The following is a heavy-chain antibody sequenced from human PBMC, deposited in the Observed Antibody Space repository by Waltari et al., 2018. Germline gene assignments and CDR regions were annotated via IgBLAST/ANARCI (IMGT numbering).Heavy chain of an antibody. CDR2: ISSSSSYI. Sequence: EVQLVESGGGLVKPGGSLRLSCAASGFTFSSYSMHWVRQAPGKGLEWVSSISSSSSYIYYADSVKGRFTISRDNAKNSLYLQMNSLRAEDTAVYYCASDYYGSGSRDYWGQGTLVTVSS. CDR1: GFTFSSYS. D-gene: IGHD3-10*01. J-gene: IGHJ4*02. CDR3: ASDYYGSGSRDY. V-gene: IGHV3-21*01.